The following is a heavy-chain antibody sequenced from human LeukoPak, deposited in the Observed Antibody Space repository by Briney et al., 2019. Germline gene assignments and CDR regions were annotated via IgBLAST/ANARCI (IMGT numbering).Heavy chain of an antibody. J-gene: IGHJ4*02. CDR3: GRGGLTGQMAAFDY. CDR1: GFTFSSYW. V-gene: IGHV3-74*01. Sequence: GGSLRLSCAASGFTFSSYWMHWVRQAPGKGLEWVSRINSDGGSTTYADSVKGRFTISRDNAKNTMYLQMSNLRADDSAVYYCGRGGLTGQMAAFDYWGQGALVTVST. CDR2: INSDGGST. D-gene: IGHD3-9*01.